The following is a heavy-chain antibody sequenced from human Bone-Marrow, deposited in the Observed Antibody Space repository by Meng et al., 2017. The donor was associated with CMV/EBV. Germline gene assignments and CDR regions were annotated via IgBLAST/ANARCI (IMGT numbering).Heavy chain of an antibody. D-gene: IGHD3-10*01. J-gene: IGHJ4*02. CDR3: VHNAPYYKNYFDY. CDR2: IYWNEDR. V-gene: IGHV2-5*01. CDR1: GFSLTNSGVG. Sequence: SGPTLVKPTQTLTLTCTFSGFSLTNSGVGVGWIRQPRGKALEWLALIYWNEDRRYSPSLKNRLSVTKDPSRNQVVLTLTNMDPADTATYYCVHNAPYYKNYFDYWGQGAWVTVSS.